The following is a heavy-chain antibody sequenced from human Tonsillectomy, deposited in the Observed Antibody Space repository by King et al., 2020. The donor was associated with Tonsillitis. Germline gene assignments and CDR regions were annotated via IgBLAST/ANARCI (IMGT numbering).Heavy chain of an antibody. CDR3: VKDAIYYDYLWGTFHY. CDR2: ISYDETKK. CDR1: GFKFNTYA. J-gene: IGHJ4*02. Sequence: HLEESGGGVVQPGRSLRLSCGASGFKFNTYAMHWVRQAPGRGPEWVAVISYDETKKYYADSVKGRFTISRDNSKNTLFLQMNNLRPEDTAVYFCVKDAIYYDYLWGTFHYWGQGTLVTVSS. D-gene: IGHD3-16*01. V-gene: IGHV3-30*18.